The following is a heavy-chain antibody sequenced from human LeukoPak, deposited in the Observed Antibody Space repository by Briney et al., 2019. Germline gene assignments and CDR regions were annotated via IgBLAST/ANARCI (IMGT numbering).Heavy chain of an antibody. Sequence: ASVKVSRQASGYTFPRYYHNWVRQATGPRLEWMGLINANRGNTGYAQKLQGRVTMTKNTSLSKAYMELRSVSSDGTAVDYVSRRRYDILSPAHHYYYFCGMDVWGQGTTVTVSS. V-gene: IGHV1-8*01. J-gene: IGHJ6*01. D-gene: IGHD3-9*01. CDR2: INANRGNT. CDR3: SRRRYDILSPAHHYYYFCGMDV. CDR1: GYTFPRYY.